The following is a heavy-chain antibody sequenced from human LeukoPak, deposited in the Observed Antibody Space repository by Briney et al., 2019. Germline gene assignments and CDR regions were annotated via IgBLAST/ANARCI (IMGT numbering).Heavy chain of an antibody. CDR2: IKQDGSEK. Sequence: PGGSLRLSCAASGFTFSNYWMSWVRQAPGKGLERVANIKQDGSEKYYVDSVKGRFTISRDNAKNSLYLQMNSLRAEDTAVYYCARQSSGNYYRYGMDVWGQGTTVTVSS. V-gene: IGHV3-7*02. D-gene: IGHD3-10*01. CDR3: ARQSSGNYYRYGMDV. J-gene: IGHJ6*02. CDR1: GFTFSNYW.